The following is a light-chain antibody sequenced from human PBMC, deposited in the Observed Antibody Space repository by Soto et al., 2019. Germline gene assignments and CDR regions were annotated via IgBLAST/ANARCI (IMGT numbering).Light chain of an antibody. J-gene: IGKJ4*01. CDR2: GAS. CDR3: QQSYSTPLT. V-gene: IGKV1-39*01. CDR1: QSISSY. Sequence: DIQMTQSPSSLSASVGDRVTITCRASQSISSYLNGYQQKPGEAPKLLIYGASSLQSGVPSRFSASGSGTDFTLTISSLQPEDFATYYCQQSYSTPLTFGGGTKVDIK.